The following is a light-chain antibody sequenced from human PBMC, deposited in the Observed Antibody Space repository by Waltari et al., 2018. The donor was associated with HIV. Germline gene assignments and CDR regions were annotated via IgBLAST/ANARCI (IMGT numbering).Light chain of an antibody. CDR2: DVS. V-gene: IGLV2-18*02. CDR3: SSFTTSITVV. CDR1: SSDVGTYNE. Sequence: QSALTQPPSVSGSLGQSVTISCTGTSSDVGTYNEVSWYQQSPGTAPKLRIYDVSNLPSGVPGRFSGSKSCNTASLTISGLQAEDEADYYCSSFTTSITVVFGGGTKLTVL. J-gene: IGLJ2*01.